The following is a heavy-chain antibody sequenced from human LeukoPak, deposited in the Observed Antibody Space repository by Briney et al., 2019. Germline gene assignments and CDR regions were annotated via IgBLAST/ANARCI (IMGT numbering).Heavy chain of an antibody. V-gene: IGHV3-74*01. J-gene: IGHJ4*02. Sequence: PGGSLRLSCSASGFTFSSYGMHWVRQAPGKGLVWVSRINSDGSSTSYADSVKGRFTISRDSAKNTLYLQMNSLRAEDTAVYYCARGSIAVAGTFYWGQGTLVTVSS. CDR3: ARGSIAVAGTFY. CDR2: INSDGSST. D-gene: IGHD6-19*01. CDR1: GFTFSSYG.